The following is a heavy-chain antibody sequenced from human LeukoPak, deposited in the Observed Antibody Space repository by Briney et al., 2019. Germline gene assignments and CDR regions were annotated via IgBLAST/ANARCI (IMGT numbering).Heavy chain of an antibody. D-gene: IGHD3-10*01. V-gene: IGHV4-61*02. Sequence: SETLSLTCTVSGGSISSGSYYWSWIRQPAGRGLEWIGRIYTSGSTNYNPSLKSRVTISVDTSKNQFSLKLSSVTAADTAVYYCVQMVRGVIITSYPAFDIWGQGTMVTVSS. J-gene: IGHJ3*02. CDR2: IYTSGST. CDR3: VQMVRGVIITSYPAFDI. CDR1: GGSISSGSYY.